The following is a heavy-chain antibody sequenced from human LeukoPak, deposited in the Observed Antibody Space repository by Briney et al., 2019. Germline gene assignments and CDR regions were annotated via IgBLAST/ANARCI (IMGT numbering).Heavy chain of an antibody. Sequence: PGGSLRLSCAASGFTFSSYWMHWVRRAPGKGLVWVSRINSDGSSTSYAASVKGRFTISRANAKNTLYLQMNSLRAEDTAVYYCAGGWDYFDYWGQGTLVTVSS. V-gene: IGHV3-74*01. J-gene: IGHJ4*02. CDR3: AGGWDYFDY. CDR2: INSDGSST. D-gene: IGHD1-26*01. CDR1: GFTFSSYW.